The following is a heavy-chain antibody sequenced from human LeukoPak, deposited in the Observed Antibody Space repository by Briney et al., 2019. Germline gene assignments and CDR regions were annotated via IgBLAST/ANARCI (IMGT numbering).Heavy chain of an antibody. CDR2: IYYSGST. Sequence: SQTLSLTCTVSGGSISSGGYYWSWIRQHPGKGLEWIGYIYYSGSTYYNPSLKSRVTISVDTSKNQFSLKLSSATAADTAVYYCARVEYSSTGGFRWGQGTLVTVSS. D-gene: IGHD6-6*01. V-gene: IGHV4-31*03. J-gene: IGHJ4*02. CDR3: ARVEYSSTGGFR. CDR1: GGSISSGGYY.